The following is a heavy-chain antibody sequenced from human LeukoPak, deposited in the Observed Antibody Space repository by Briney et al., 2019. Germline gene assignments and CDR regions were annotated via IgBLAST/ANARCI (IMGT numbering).Heavy chain of an antibody. Sequence: ASVKVSCTASGYTFTSYGISWVRQAPGQGLEWMGWISAYNGNTNYAQKLQGRVTMTTDTSTSTAHMELRSLRSDDTAVYYCARVYYYDSSGYYYLRYFDYWGQGTLVTVSS. D-gene: IGHD3-22*01. J-gene: IGHJ4*02. CDR3: ARVYYYDSSGYYYLRYFDY. CDR2: ISAYNGNT. CDR1: GYTFTSYG. V-gene: IGHV1-18*01.